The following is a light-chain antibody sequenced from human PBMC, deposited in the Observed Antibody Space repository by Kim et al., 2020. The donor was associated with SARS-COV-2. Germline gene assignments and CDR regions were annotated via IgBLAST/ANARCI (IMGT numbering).Light chain of an antibody. CDR2: QDS. Sequence: VSQGQTASITCSGDKLGDKYACWYQQKPGQSPVLVIYQDSKRSSGIPERFSGSNSGNTATLTISGTQAMDEADYYCQAWDSSTAVFGGGTQLTVL. CDR3: QAWDSSTAV. J-gene: IGLJ2*01. CDR1: KLGDKY. V-gene: IGLV3-1*01.